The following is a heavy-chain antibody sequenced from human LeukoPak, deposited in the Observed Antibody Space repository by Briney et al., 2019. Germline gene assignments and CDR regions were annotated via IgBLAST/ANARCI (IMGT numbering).Heavy chain of an antibody. CDR2: ILPIFGTA. J-gene: IGHJ4*02. V-gene: IGHV1-69*13. D-gene: IGHD3-22*01. CDR3: ATDTAPTGDYYDTSGYYRFDY. Sequence: SVKVSCKASGYTFTGYYMHWVRQAPGQGLEWMGGILPIFGTANYAQNFQGRVTITADESTRSVYMELSSLRFEDTAVYYCATDTAPTGDYYDTSGYYRFDYWGQGTLVTVSS. CDR1: GYTFTGYY.